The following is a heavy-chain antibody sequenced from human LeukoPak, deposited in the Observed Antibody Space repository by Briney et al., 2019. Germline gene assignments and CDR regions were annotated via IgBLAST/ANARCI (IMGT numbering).Heavy chain of an antibody. Sequence: PGRSLRLSCAASGFTFSSYAMHWVRQAPGKGLEWVSAISGSGGSTYYADSVKGRFTISRDNSKNTLYLQMNSLRAEDTAVYYCARHKSADTAMPRGLDYWGQGTLVTVSS. J-gene: IGHJ4*02. D-gene: IGHD5-18*01. V-gene: IGHV3-23*01. CDR1: GFTFSSYA. CDR3: ARHKSADTAMPRGLDY. CDR2: ISGSGGST.